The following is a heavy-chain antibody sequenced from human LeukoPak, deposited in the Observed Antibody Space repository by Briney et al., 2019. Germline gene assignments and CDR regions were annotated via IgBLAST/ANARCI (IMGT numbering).Heavy chain of an antibody. V-gene: IGHV3-11*04. Sequence: GGSLRLSCAASGFIFSDYYMSWIRQAPGKGLEWVSYIDSSGRTIYYADSVKGRFTISRDNSKNTLYLQMNSLRAEDTAVYYCAKEGWLQMRGYFDYWGQGTLVTVSS. CDR1: GFIFSDYY. D-gene: IGHD5-24*01. CDR2: IDSSGRTI. J-gene: IGHJ4*02. CDR3: AKEGWLQMRGYFDY.